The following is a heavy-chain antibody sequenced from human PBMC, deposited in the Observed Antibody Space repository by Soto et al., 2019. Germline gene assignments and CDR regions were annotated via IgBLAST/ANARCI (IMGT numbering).Heavy chain of an antibody. CDR1: GFTLSGFD. D-gene: IGHD2-8*01. CDR2: IKTKVESYAT. CDR3: AKFGRYCDNGVCEWPGHIDF. Sequence: GGSLRLSCAASGFTLSGFDIHWVRQASGEGLEWVGRIKTKVESYATALAASVKGRFTLSRDDPKNTLYVQMNSLRAEDTAVYYCAKFGRYCDNGVCEWPGHIDFWGLGTLVTVSS. V-gene: IGHV3-73*01. J-gene: IGHJ4*02.